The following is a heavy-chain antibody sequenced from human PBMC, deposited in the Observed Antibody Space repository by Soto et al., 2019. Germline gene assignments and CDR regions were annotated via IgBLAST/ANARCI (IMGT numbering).Heavy chain of an antibody. V-gene: IGHV4-30-2*01. CDR2: IYHSGST. CDR1: GGSFSPNS. J-gene: IGHJ5*02. Sequence: PSETLSLTCNVSGGSFSPNSWSWIRQPPGKGLEWIGYIYHSGSTYYNPSLKSRVTISVDRSKNQFSLKLSSVTAADTAVYYCARVPSPWGQGTLVTVSS. CDR3: ARVPSP.